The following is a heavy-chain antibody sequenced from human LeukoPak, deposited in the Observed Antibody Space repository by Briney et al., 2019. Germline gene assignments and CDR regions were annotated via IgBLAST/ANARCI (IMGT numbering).Heavy chain of an antibody. D-gene: IGHD5-12*01. J-gene: IGHJ4*01. CDR2: IGISSGNT. Sequence: GGSLRLSCAASGFTFSSYAMNWVRQAPGKGLEWISYIGISSGNTKYADSVKGRFTISRDKARNSLYLQMNSLRVEDTAVYYCARDHRYAFDNWGHGTLVTVSS. CDR1: GFTFSSYA. CDR3: ARDHRYAFDN. V-gene: IGHV3-48*01.